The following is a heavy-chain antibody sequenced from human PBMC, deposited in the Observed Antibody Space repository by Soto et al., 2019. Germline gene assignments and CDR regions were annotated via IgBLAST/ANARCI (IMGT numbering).Heavy chain of an antibody. J-gene: IGHJ4*02. Sequence: EVQLVESGGGLVQPAGSLILSCAASGFTFSNYWMHWVRQAPGEGLVWVSRVNSDGSSTSYADSVKGRFTISRDNAKTTLYLQMYSLRVEDTAVYYCATEIFYWGQRALITVSS. D-gene: IGHD2-15*01. CDR3: ATEIFY. CDR1: GFTFSNYW. CDR2: VNSDGSST. V-gene: IGHV3-74*01.